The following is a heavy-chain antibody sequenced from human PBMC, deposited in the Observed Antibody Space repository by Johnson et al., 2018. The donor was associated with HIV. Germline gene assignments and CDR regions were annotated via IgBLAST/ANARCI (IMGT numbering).Heavy chain of an antibody. CDR2: ISSSGTTV. J-gene: IGHJ3*02. CDR3: ARVRARGVKHAFDI. V-gene: IGHV3-11*04. CDR1: GFTFSDYY. D-gene: IGHD3-10*01. Sequence: QMLLVESGGGLVKPGGSLRLSCAASGFTFSDYYMSWIRQAPGKGLEWVSYISSSGTTVYSADSVKGRFSISRDNAKHSLYLQMNSLRAEDTAVYYCARVRARGVKHAFDIWGQGTMVTVYS.